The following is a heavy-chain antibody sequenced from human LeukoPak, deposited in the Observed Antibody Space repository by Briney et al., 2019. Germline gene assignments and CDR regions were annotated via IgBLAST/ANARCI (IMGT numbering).Heavy chain of an antibody. J-gene: IGHJ4*02. CDR3: AREQNYYGSVTSFDY. CDR1: GGSISSHY. V-gene: IGHV4-59*11. D-gene: IGHD3-10*01. Sequence: SETLPLTCTVSGGSISSHYWNWIRQPPGKGLEWIGYIYYSGSTDYNPSPKSRVTMSVDKSKNQFSLKLTSVTAADTAMYYCAREQNYYGSVTSFDYWGQGTLVTVSS. CDR2: IYYSGST.